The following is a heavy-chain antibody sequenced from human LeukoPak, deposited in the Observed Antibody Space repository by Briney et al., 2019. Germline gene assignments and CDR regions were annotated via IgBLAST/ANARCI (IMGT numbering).Heavy chain of an antibody. Sequence: SETLSLTCTVSGSSISSSYFGAWIRQPPGKGLEWIATISHSGSTYYNPSLKSRVTISADTSQNQHSLRLNSVTVADTAVYYCARVNTVMATFDYWGQGTPVTVSS. CDR2: ISHSGST. V-gene: IGHV4-38-2*02. J-gene: IGHJ4*02. D-gene: IGHD5-24*01. CDR1: GSSISSSYF. CDR3: ARVNTVMATFDY.